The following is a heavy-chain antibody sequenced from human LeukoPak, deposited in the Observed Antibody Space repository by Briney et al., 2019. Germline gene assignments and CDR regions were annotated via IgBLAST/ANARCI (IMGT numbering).Heavy chain of an antibody. J-gene: IGHJ6*02. CDR2: IKQDGSEK. CDR3: ARGGGLDV. CDR1: GFTFSSYW. D-gene: IGHD3-16*01. Sequence: GGSLRLSCAASGFTFSSYWMSWVRQAPGKGLEWVANIKQDGSEKYFVDSVKGRFTISRDNAKNSLYLQMSNLRAEDTAVYFCARGGGLDVWGQGATVTVSS. V-gene: IGHV3-7*03.